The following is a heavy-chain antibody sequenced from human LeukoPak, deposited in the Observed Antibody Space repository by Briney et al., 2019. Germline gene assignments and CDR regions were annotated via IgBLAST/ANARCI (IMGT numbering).Heavy chain of an antibody. V-gene: IGHV4-4*07. D-gene: IGHD6-13*01. Sequence: KTSETLSLTCTVSGGSISSYYWSWIRQPAGKGLEWIGRIYTSGSTNYNPSLKSRVTMSVDTSKNQFSLKLSSVTAADTAVYYCARDGVWQQLVPFDYWGQGTLVTVSS. CDR1: GGSISSYY. J-gene: IGHJ4*02. CDR3: ARDGVWQQLVPFDY. CDR2: IYTSGST.